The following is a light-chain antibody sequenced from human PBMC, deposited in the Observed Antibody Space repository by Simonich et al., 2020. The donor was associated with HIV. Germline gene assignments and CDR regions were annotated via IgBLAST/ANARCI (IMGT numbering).Light chain of an antibody. J-gene: IGKJ1*01. CDR3: QEYNKWPPWT. V-gene: IGKV3-15*01. Sequence: EIVMTQSPATLSVSPGERATLSCRASQTVTSNLAWYQQKPGQAPRLLSYGASSRAIGIPARFSGSGSGTEFTLTISSLQSEDFAVYYCQEYNKWPPWTFGQGTKVEIK. CDR2: GAS. CDR1: QTVTSN.